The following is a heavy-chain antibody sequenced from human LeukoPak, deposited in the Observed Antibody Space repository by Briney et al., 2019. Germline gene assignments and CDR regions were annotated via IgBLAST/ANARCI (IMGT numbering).Heavy chain of an antibody. Sequence: ASVKVSCKASGYTFTSYYMHWVRQAPGQGLEWMGWINPNTGDTHYAQKFQGRVTMTRDTSISTAYMELSRLRSDDTAVYYCARGYGFLEWLLDDYYYYMDVWGKGTTVTVSS. D-gene: IGHD3-3*01. J-gene: IGHJ6*03. CDR1: GYTFTSYY. CDR3: ARGYGFLEWLLDDYYYYMDV. CDR2: INPNTGDT. V-gene: IGHV1-2*02.